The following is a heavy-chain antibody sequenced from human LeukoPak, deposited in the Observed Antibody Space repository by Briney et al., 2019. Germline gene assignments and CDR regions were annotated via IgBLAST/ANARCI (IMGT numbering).Heavy chain of an antibody. J-gene: IGHJ3*02. V-gene: IGHV3-74*01. CDR2: INSDGSST. CDR3: ARSPTYGSGGSGAFDI. Sequence: GGSLRLSCAASGFTFSSYWMHWVRQAPGKGLVWVSRINSDGSSTSYADSVKGRFTISRDNAKNALYLQMNSLRAEDTAVYYCARSPTYGSGGSGAFDIWGQGTMVTVSS. D-gene: IGHD3-10*01. CDR1: GFTFSSYW.